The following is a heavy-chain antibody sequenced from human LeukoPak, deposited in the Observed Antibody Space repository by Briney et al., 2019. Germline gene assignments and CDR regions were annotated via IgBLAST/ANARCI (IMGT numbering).Heavy chain of an antibody. CDR3: ARQSRKSGDY. CDR2: VYYSGST. V-gene: IGHV4-59*08. Sequence: SETVSLTCNVSSDSISSYYWSWIRQPPGKGPEWIGYVYYSGSTHYSPFFESRVTMSMDTSKNQFSLRLSSVTAADTAVYYCARQSRKSGDYWGQGTLVTVSS. J-gene: IGHJ4*02. D-gene: IGHD5-12*01. CDR1: SDSISSYY.